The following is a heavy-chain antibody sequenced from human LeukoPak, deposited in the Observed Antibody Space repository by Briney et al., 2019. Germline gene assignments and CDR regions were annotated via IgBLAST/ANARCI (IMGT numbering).Heavy chain of an antibody. V-gene: IGHV4-34*01. CDR1: GGSFSGYY. D-gene: IGHD3-22*01. CDR2: INHSGST. Sequence: SETLSLTCAVYGGSFSGYYWSWIRQPPGKGLEWIGEINHSGSTNYNPSLKSRVTISVDTSKNQFSLKLSSVTAADTAVYYCARGSHYYDSSGPLVDYWGQGTLVTVSS. J-gene: IGHJ4*02. CDR3: ARGSHYYDSSGPLVDY.